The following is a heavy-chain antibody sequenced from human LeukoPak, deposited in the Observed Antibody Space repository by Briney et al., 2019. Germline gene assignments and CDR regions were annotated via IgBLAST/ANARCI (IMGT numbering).Heavy chain of an antibody. CDR2: IYYRGST. Sequence: SETLSLTCTVSSGSLSTSNYYWGWVRQPPGKWLEWLGSIYYRGSTYYNPSLKSRVAISVDTSKNQFSLKLSSVTAADTAVYYCARDSRSGWGNWFDPWGQGTLVTVSS. V-gene: IGHV4-39*07. CDR1: SGSLSTSNYY. D-gene: IGHD6-19*01. CDR3: ARDSRSGWGNWFDP. J-gene: IGHJ5*02.